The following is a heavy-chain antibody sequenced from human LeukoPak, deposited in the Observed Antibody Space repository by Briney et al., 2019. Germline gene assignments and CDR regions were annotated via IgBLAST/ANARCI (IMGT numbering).Heavy chain of an antibody. V-gene: IGHV4-39*07. CDR2: INHSGST. CDR1: GGSISSSAYY. CDR3: ARDRFYGGAVAPIDY. J-gene: IGHJ4*02. Sequence: SETLSLTCTVSGGSISSSAYYWGWIRQPPGKGLEWIGEINHSGSTNYNPSLKSRVTISVDTSKNQFSLKLSSVTAADTAVYYCARDRFYGGAVAPIDYWGQGTLVTVSS. D-gene: IGHD4/OR15-4a*01.